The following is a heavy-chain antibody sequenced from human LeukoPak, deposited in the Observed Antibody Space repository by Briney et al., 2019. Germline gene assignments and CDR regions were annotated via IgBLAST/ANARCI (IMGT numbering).Heavy chain of an antibody. CDR3: ARGLYYGVTYNNWFDP. V-gene: IGHV1-8*01. CDR2: MNPNSGNT. D-gene: IGHD3-10*01. Sequence: ASVKVSCKASGYTFTSYDINWVRHATGQGLEWMGWMNPNSGNTGYAQKFQGRVTMTRNTSISTAYMELSSLRSEDTAVYYCARGLYYGVTYNNWFDPWGQGTLVTVSS. J-gene: IGHJ5*02. CDR1: GYTFTSYD.